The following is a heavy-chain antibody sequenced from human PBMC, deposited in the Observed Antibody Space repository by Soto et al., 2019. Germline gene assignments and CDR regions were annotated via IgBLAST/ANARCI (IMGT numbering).Heavy chain of an antibody. Sequence: EVQLVESGGGLVQPGGSLRLSCAASGFTFSSYWMSWVRQAPGKGLEWVANIKQDGSEKYYVDSVKGRFTISRDNAKNALYLQMNGMRAADTAVYYCARDTYYYGSGSTPWGQGTLVTVSS. CDR1: GFTFSSYW. J-gene: IGHJ5*02. CDR3: ARDTYYYGSGSTP. D-gene: IGHD3-10*01. CDR2: IKQDGSEK. V-gene: IGHV3-7*01.